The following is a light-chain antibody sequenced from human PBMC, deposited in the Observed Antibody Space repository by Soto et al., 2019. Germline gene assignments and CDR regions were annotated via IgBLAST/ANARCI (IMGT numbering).Light chain of an antibody. Sequence: DIVLTQSPATLSLSPGDRATLSCRASQSVTTYLAWYQQKPGQAPRLLIYDASNRATGIPARFSGSGSGTDFTLTISSLEPEDFAVYYCQQRYSWPLTFGGGTKVEIK. J-gene: IGKJ4*01. V-gene: IGKV3-11*01. CDR2: DAS. CDR3: QQRYSWPLT. CDR1: QSVTTY.